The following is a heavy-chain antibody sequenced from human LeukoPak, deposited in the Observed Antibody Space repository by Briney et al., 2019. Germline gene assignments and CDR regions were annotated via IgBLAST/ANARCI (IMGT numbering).Heavy chain of an antibody. D-gene: IGHD1-20*01. V-gene: IGHV3-11*01. CDR3: ARAVRYNWNYFDY. CDR2: ISSSGSTI. J-gene: IGHJ4*02. CDR1: GFTFSDYY. Sequence: GGSLGLSCAASGFTFSDYYMSWIRQAPGKGLEWVSYISSSGSTIYYADSVKGRFTIPRDNAKNSLYLQMNSLRAEDTAVYYCARAVRYNWNYFDYWGQGTLVTVSS.